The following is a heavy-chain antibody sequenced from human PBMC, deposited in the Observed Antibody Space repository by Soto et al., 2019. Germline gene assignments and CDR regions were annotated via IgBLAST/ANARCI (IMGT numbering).Heavy chain of an antibody. J-gene: IGHJ5*02. CDR3: ARGGGYGSGSYHKSRTWFDP. CDR2: IYYSGST. CDR1: GGSISSGDYY. V-gene: IGHV4-30-4*01. Sequence: SETLSLTCTVSGGSISSGDYYWSWIRQPPGKGLEWIGYIYYSGSTYYNPSLKSRVTISVDTSKNQFSLKLSSVTAADTAVYYCARGGGYGSGSYHKSRTWFDPWGQGTLVTVSS. D-gene: IGHD3-10*01.